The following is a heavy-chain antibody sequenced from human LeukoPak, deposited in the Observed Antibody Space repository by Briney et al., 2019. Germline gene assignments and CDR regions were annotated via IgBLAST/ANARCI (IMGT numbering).Heavy chain of an antibody. Sequence: GGSLRLSCAASGFTFSTHWMSWVRQAPGKGVEGVANIKRQGSEKYYVDSVKGRFTISRDNAKHSLYLQMNSLRAEDTAVYFCVKEGIDYTNFYNYYYIDVWGKGTTVTVSS. CDR3: VKEGIDYTNFYNYYYIDV. V-gene: IGHV3-7*01. CDR1: GFTFSTHW. D-gene: IGHD4-11*01. J-gene: IGHJ6*03. CDR2: IKRQGSEK.